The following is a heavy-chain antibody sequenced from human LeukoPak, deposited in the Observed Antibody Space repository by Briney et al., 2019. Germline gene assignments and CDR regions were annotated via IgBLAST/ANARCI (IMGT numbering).Heavy chain of an antibody. Sequence: GGSLRLSCAASGFTFSSYSMNWVRQAPGKGLEWVSSISSSSSYIYYADSVKGRFTISRDNAKNSLYLQMNSLRAEDTAVYYCARDRAATYYYDSSGYSDAFVSWGQGTLVTVSS. D-gene: IGHD3-22*01. CDR2: ISSSSSYI. J-gene: IGHJ4*02. CDR1: GFTFSSYS. V-gene: IGHV3-21*01. CDR3: ARDRAATYYYDSSGYSDAFVS.